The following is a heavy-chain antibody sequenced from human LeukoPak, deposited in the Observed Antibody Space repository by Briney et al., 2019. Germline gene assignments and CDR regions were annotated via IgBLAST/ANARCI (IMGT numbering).Heavy chain of an antibody. V-gene: IGHV4-30-2*01. CDR3: ARGDVLSGYSYGLDY. CDR2: INHSGST. CDR1: GGSISSGGYY. J-gene: IGHJ4*02. Sequence: SQTLSLTCTVSGGSISSGGYYWSWIRQPPGKGLEWIGEINHSGSTNYNPSLKSRVTISVDTSKNQFSLKLSSVTAADTAVYYCARGDVLSGYSYGLDYWGQGTLVTVSS. D-gene: IGHD5-18*01.